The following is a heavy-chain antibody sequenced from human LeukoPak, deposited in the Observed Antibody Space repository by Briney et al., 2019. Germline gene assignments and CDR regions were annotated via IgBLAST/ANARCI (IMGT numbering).Heavy chain of an antibody. Sequence: SVKVSCKASGGTFSSYAISWVRQAPGQGLEWMGGIIPIFGTANYAQRFQGRVTITADESTSTAYMELSSLRSEDTAVYYCARSRSVDYYYYGMDVWGQGTTVTVSS. CDR1: GGTFSSYA. D-gene: IGHD2-2*01. J-gene: IGHJ6*02. V-gene: IGHV1-69*01. CDR3: ARSRSVDYYYYGMDV. CDR2: IIPIFGTA.